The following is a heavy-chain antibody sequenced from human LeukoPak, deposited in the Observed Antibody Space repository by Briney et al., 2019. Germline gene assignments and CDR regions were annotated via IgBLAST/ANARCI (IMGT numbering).Heavy chain of an antibody. CDR1: GFNFSSHW. D-gene: IGHD3-22*01. V-gene: IGHV3-74*01. CDR3: VTASGTDSSGYVQIDF. Sequence: GGSLRLSCAASGFNFSSHWMHWVRQPPGKGLVWVSRINSDGSHTTYANSMKGRFTISRDNAKNTLYLQMNSLRAEDTSVYYCVTASGTDSSGYVQIDFWGQGTLVTVSS. CDR2: INSDGSHT. J-gene: IGHJ4*02.